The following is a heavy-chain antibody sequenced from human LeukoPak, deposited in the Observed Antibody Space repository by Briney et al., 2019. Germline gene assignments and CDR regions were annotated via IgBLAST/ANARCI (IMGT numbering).Heavy chain of an antibody. D-gene: IGHD2-15*01. CDR3: ARTRLYWAAVDY. CDR1: GYTFTSYG. Sequence: ASVKVSCKASGYTFTSYGISWVRQAPGQGLEWMGWINPNSGATNYAQKFQGRVTMTRDTSISTAYIELSRLRSDDTAVYYCARTRLYWAAVDYWGQGTQVTVSS. V-gene: IGHV1-2*02. J-gene: IGHJ4*02. CDR2: INPNSGAT.